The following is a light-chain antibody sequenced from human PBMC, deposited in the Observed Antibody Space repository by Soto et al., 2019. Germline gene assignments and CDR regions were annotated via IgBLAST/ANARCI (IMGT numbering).Light chain of an antibody. J-gene: IGKJ4*01. CDR3: QQYKSYSLT. V-gene: IGKV1-5*03. Sequence: DVQMTQSPSTLSASVGDRVTITCRASQSISSWLAWYQQKPGKPPKLLIYKASSLESGVPSRFSGSGSGTEFTLTISSLQPDDFATYYCQQYKSYSLTFGGGTKVDIK. CDR1: QSISSW. CDR2: KAS.